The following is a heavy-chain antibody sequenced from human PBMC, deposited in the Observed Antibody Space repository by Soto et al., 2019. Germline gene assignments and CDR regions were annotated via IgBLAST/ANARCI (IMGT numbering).Heavy chain of an antibody. CDR2: FIPIFRTL. D-gene: IGHD3-22*01. CDR3: VRDRRIYYSDPHDEFVASDYEV. V-gene: IGHV1-69*01. Sequence: QVQLIQSEAEVKKPGSSVRVSCTASGGIFGSHGFSWVRQAPGQRLEWVGGFIPIFRTLTYTEKFQARVRIAADDSTNTGYLDLSSLTSEDKAVYYCVRDRRIYYSDPHDEFVASDYEVWGQGAMVSVSS. CDR1: GGIFGSHG. J-gene: IGHJ3*01.